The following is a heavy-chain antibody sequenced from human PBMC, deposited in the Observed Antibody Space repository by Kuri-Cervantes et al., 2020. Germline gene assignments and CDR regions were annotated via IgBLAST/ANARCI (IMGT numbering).Heavy chain of an antibody. Sequence: GESLKISCRGSGYRFTTYWIAWVRQMPGKGLEWMGIIYPGDSDARYSPSFQGQVTISADKPISTAYVQWSSLKASDTAMYYCARPRSYGSMDGFDIWGQGTMVTVSS. CDR2: IYPGDSDA. CDR3: ARPRSYGSMDGFDI. D-gene: IGHD5-18*01. J-gene: IGHJ3*02. V-gene: IGHV5-51*01. CDR1: GYRFTTYW.